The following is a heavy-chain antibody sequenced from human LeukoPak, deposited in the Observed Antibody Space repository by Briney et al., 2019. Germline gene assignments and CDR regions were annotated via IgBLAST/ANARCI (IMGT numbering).Heavy chain of an antibody. J-gene: IGHJ4*02. CDR1: GFTFSSYG. CDR3: ARDPPSDYDSSGYYDY. CDR2: IWYDGSNK. V-gene: IGHV3-33*01. D-gene: IGHD3-22*01. Sequence: GGSLRLSCAASGFTFSSYGMHWVRQAPGKGLEWVAVIWYDGSNKYYADSVKGRFTISRDNSKNTLYLQMNSLRAEDTAVYYCARDPPSDYDSSGYYDYWGQGTLVTVSS.